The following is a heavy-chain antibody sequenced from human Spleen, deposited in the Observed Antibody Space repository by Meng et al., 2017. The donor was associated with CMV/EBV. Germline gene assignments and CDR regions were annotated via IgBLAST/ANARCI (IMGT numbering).Heavy chain of an antibody. Sequence: SETLSLTCAISGGSISSGGYYWSWIRQHPGKGLEWIGYIYYSGSTYYNPSLKSRVTISVDTSKNQFSLKLSSVTAADTAVYYCAKAYSSSWYREYYDFWGQGTLVTVSS. CDR1: GGSISSGGYY. J-gene: IGHJ4*02. V-gene: IGHV4-31*11. CDR3: AKAYSSSWYREYYDF. D-gene: IGHD6-13*01. CDR2: IYYSGST.